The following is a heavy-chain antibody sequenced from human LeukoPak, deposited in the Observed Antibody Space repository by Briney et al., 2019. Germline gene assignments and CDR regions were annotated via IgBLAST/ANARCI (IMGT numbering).Heavy chain of an antibody. V-gene: IGHV3-30*18. CDR3: AKEHMEDHYYYMDV. CDR2: ISSDGRHK. J-gene: IGHJ6*03. Sequence: PGGSLRLSCATSGFTFSNYGMHWVRQAPGKGLEWVADISSDGRHKHYVDSVKGRFTVSRDNSKSTLYLQMDTSGAEDSAIYYCAKEHMEDHYYYMDVWGRGTTVTVSS. CDR1: GFTFSNYG. D-gene: IGHD2-21*01.